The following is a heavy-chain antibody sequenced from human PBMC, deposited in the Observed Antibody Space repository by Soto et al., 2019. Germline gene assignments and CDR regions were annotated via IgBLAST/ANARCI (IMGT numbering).Heavy chain of an antibody. V-gene: IGHV4-39*01. D-gene: IGHD5-12*01. J-gene: IGHJ4*02. Sequence: SETLSLTCTVSGGSITSSSNYWGWIRQPPGKGLESIGSIYYSGSTYYNPSLKSRVTISVDTSKNQFSLKLSSVTAADTAVYCCANVDTIRYYFDYWGQGTLVTVSS. CDR2: IYYSGST. CDR3: ANVDTIRYYFDY. CDR1: GGSITSSSNY.